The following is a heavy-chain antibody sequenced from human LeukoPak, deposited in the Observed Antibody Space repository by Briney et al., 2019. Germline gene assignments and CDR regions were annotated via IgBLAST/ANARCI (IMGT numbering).Heavy chain of an antibody. CDR3: ARDKIAAAGTIASDY. Sequence: PGGSLRLSCAASGFTFSSYSMNWVRQAPGKGLEWVSSISSSSYIYYADSVKGRFTISRDNAKNSLYLQMNSLRAEDTAVYYCARDKIAAAGTIASDYWGQGTLVTVSS. CDR1: GFTFSSYS. V-gene: IGHV3-21*01. J-gene: IGHJ4*02. CDR2: ISSSSYI. D-gene: IGHD6-13*01.